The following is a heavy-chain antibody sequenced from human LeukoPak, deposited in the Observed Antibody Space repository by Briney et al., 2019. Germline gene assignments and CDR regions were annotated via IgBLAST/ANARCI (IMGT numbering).Heavy chain of an antibody. D-gene: IGHD2-2*01. CDR2: IYSGGNT. V-gene: IGHV3-53*01. CDR1: GFTVSSNS. J-gene: IGHJ4*02. Sequence: GGSLRLSCTVSGFTVSSNSWSWVRQAPGKGLEWVSVIYSGGNTYYADSVKGRFTISRDNSKNTLYLQMNSLRAEDTAVYYCARDSGGSTSCCNFDYWGQGTLVTVSS. CDR3: ARDSGGSTSCCNFDY.